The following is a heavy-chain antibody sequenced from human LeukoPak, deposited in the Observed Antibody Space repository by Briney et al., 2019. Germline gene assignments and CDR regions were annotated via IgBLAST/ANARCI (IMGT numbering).Heavy chain of an antibody. D-gene: IGHD5-18*01. CDR2: INSDGSST. Sequence: GGSLRLSCAASGFTFSSYWMHWVRQAPGKGLVWVSRINSDGSSTSYADSVKGRFTISRDNAKNTLYLQMNSLRAEGTAVYYCARLRGYDAFDIWGHGTMVTVSS. CDR3: ARLRGYDAFDI. CDR1: GFTFSSYW. J-gene: IGHJ3*02. V-gene: IGHV3-74*01.